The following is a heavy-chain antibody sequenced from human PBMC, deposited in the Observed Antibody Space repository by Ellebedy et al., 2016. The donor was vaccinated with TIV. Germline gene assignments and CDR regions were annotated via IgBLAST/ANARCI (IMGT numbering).Heavy chain of an antibody. J-gene: IGHJ4*02. V-gene: IGHV3-7*01. Sequence: GESLKTSCAAPGFIFGSYWMSWVRQAPGKGLEWVANIKQDGSEKYYVDSVKGRFTISRDNAENSLFLQMNSRRAEDTAVYYCAREADHKSVDYWGQGTLVTVSS. CDR2: IKQDGSEK. CDR3: AREADHKSVDY. CDR1: GFIFGSYW. D-gene: IGHD6-25*01.